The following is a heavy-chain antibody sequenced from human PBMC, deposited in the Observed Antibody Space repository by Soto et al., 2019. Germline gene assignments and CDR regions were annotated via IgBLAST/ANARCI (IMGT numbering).Heavy chain of an antibody. CDR3: ATDKTLVPAAFDI. CDR1: GYTLTELS. V-gene: IGHV1-24*01. D-gene: IGHD2-2*01. CDR2: FDPEDGET. J-gene: IGHJ3*02. Sequence: ASVKVSCKVSGYTLTELSMHWVRQAPGKGLEWMGGFDPEDGETIYAQKFQGRVTMTEDTSTDTAYTELSSLRAEDTAVYYCATDKTLVPAAFDIWGQGTMVTVSS.